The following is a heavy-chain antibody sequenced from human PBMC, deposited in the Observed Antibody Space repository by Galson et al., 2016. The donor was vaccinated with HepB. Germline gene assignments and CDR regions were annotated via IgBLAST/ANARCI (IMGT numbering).Heavy chain of an antibody. CDR3: ARGLPRTTGTTFHLKRVTGPFDI. V-gene: IGHV4-34*01. CDR2: INYSGRT. J-gene: IGHJ3*02. CDR1: GESLGTYN. Sequence: SETLSLTCAVYGESLGTYNWNWIRQPPGKGLEWIGEINYSGRTNYNSSLESRVTLSVETSKRQFSLRLNSVTAADSAVYYCARGLPRTTGTTFHLKRVTGPFDIWGQGTMVTVSS. D-gene: IGHD1-1*01.